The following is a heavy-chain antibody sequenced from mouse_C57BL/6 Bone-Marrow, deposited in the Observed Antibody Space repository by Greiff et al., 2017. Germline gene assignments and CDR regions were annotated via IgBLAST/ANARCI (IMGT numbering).Heavy chain of an antibody. CDR1: GYSFTDYN. Sequence: VQLKESRPELVKPGASVKISCKASGYSFTDYNMNWVKQSNGKSLEWIGVINPNYGTTSYNQKFKGKATLTVDQSSSTAYMQLNSLTSEDSAVYYCARKWTTVVADYAMDYWGQGTSVTVSS. CDR2: INPNYGTT. V-gene: IGHV1-39*01. CDR3: ARKWTTVVADYAMDY. J-gene: IGHJ4*01. D-gene: IGHD1-1*01.